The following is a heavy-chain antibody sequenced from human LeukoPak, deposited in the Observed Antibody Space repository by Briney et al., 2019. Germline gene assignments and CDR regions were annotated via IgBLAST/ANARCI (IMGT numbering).Heavy chain of an antibody. D-gene: IGHD2-2*01. CDR1: GGSISSYY. CDR2: IYTSGST. Sequence: SETLSLTCTVSGGSISSYYWSWIRQPAGEGLEWIGRIYTSGSTNYNPSLKSRVTMSVDTSKNQFSLKLSSVTAADTAVYYCARDPTRHCSSTSCYQRAFDIWGQGTMVTVSS. CDR3: ARDPTRHCSSTSCYQRAFDI. J-gene: IGHJ3*02. V-gene: IGHV4-4*07.